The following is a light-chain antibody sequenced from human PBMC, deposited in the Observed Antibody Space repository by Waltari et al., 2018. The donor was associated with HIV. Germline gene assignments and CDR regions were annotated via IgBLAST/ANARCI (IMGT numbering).Light chain of an antibody. Sequence: EIVLTQSPGTLSLSPGERATISCRASQSVISSYVAWYQQKPGQAPRLLIYGTSSRATGIPDRFSGYGSGTDFTLTISRLEPEDFAVYYCQLYLASPPEYTFGQGTKLEIK. CDR2: GTS. CDR3: QLYLASPPEYT. CDR1: QSVISSY. V-gene: IGKV3-20*01. J-gene: IGKJ2*01.